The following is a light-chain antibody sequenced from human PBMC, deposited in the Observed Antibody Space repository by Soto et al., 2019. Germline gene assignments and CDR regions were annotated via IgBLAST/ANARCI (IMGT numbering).Light chain of an antibody. CDR1: QSVSSN. V-gene: IGKV3-15*01. Sequence: EIVMTQSPATLSVSPGERATLSCRASQSVSSNLAWYQQKPGQAPRLLIYGASTRATGIPARFSGSGSGTEFTLTITSLQSEDSAVYYCQQYNNWPPGATFGPGTKVEIK. CDR3: QQYNNWPPGAT. CDR2: GAS. J-gene: IGKJ3*01.